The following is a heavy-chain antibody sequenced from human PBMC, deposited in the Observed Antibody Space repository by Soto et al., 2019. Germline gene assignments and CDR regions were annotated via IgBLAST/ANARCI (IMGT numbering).Heavy chain of an antibody. V-gene: IGHV4-30-2*01. CDR3: SSAYMNDVGSTSFEY. CDR1: GGSISSGCDS. J-gene: IGHJ4*02. D-gene: IGHD2-2*01. Sequence: TLSRTGPDSGGSISSGCDSLSCIRQPPGNGLEWILYIYHSWSTYYNPSLNGRVAISVDRSKNQFSLKLSSVTAADTAVYYCSSAYMNDVGSTSFEYWGQGTLVNVFS. CDR2: IYHSWST.